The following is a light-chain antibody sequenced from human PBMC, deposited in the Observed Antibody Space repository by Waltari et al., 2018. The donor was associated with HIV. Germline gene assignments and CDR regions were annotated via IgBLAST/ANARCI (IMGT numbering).Light chain of an antibody. CDR2: QDT. Sequence: SYELTQPPSVSVSPGQTASITCSGDKLGDKSACWYQQKPGQSPVLVIYQDTNRPSGIPERFSGSNSGNTATLTISGTQAMDEADYYCQAWDSSSAVVFGGGTKVTVL. V-gene: IGLV3-1*01. CDR1: KLGDKS. CDR3: QAWDSSSAVV. J-gene: IGLJ2*01.